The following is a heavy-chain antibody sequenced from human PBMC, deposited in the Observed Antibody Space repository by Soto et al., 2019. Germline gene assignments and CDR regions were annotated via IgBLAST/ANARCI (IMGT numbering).Heavy chain of an antibody. Sequence: QVQLVQSGAEVKKPGASVKVSCKASGYTFTSYTMNWVRQAPGQRLEWMGWINAGNGNTKYSQKFQGRVTITRDTSPSTAYMELSSLRSEDTAVYYCARGPGGPDGPGDYWGQGTLVTVSS. CDR1: GYTFTSYT. D-gene: IGHD2-15*01. V-gene: IGHV1-3*01. CDR2: INAGNGNT. J-gene: IGHJ4*02. CDR3: ARGPGGPDGPGDY.